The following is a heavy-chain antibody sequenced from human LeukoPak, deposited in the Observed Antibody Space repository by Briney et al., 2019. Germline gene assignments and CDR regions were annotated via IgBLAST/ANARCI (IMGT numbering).Heavy chain of an antibody. Sequence: GGSLRLSCAASGFTFSAYWMHWVRQAPGKGLVWVGRINDVGSDSTYVDSVKGRFTISRDNAKNTLYLQMNSLRAEDTAVYYCARDPGTAMGRALDYWGQGTLVTVSS. CDR2: INDVGSDS. J-gene: IGHJ4*02. D-gene: IGHD5-18*01. V-gene: IGHV3-74*01. CDR1: GFTFSAYW. CDR3: ARDPGTAMGRALDY.